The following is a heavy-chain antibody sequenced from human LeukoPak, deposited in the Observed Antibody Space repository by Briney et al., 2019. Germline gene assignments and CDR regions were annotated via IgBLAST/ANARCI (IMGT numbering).Heavy chain of an antibody. CDR2: IYYSGST. J-gene: IGHJ3*02. Sequence: SETLSLTCTVSGGSISTYYWSWIRQPPGKGLEWIGYIYYSGSTNYNPSLKSRVTISVDTSKNQFSLKLSSVTAADTAVYYCARYDSSGYYSDNDAFDIWGQGTMVTVSS. D-gene: IGHD3-22*01. CDR3: ARYDSSGYYSDNDAFDI. CDR1: GGSISTYY. V-gene: IGHV4-59*01.